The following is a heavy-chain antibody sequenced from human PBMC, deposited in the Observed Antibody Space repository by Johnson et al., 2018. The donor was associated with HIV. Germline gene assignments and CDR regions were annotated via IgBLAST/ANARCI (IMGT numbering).Heavy chain of an antibody. V-gene: IGHV3-15*01. CDR1: GFTFSNAW. J-gene: IGHJ3*02. Sequence: VQLVESGGGFIKPGGSLRLSCATSGFTFSNAWMNWVRQAPGKGLEWVARIKSKTDGETTDYAAPVKGRFTISREDSKNTLYMQRNSLNADDTAVYYCTTGSIWGRGTKVTVSS. CDR3: TTGSI. CDR2: IKSKTDGETT.